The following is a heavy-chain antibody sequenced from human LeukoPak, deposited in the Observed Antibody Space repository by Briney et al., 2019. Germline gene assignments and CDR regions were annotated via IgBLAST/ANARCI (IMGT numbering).Heavy chain of an antibody. J-gene: IGHJ4*02. Sequence: GGSLRLSCAASGFTFDDYAMHWVRQAPGKGLEWVSGISWNSGSIGYADSVKGRFTISRDNAKNSLYLQMNSLRAEDTAVYYCARDRVIAVAGFDYWGQGTLVTVSS. CDR1: GFTFDDYA. V-gene: IGHV3-9*01. CDR3: ARDRVIAVAGFDY. D-gene: IGHD6-19*01. CDR2: ISWNSGSI.